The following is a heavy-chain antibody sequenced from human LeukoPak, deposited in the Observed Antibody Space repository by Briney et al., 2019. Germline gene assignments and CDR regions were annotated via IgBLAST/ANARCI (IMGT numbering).Heavy chain of an antibody. CDR3: AKEAGAGGKGVVDY. CDR1: GFTFSSYA. Sequence: GGSLRLSCAASGFTFSSYAMSWVRQAPGKGLEWVSGISWNSGSIGYADSVKGRFTISRDNAKNSLYLQMNSLRAEDTALYYCAKEAGAGGKGVVDYWGQGTPVTVSS. CDR2: ISWNSGSI. D-gene: IGHD6-13*01. J-gene: IGHJ4*02. V-gene: IGHV3-9*01.